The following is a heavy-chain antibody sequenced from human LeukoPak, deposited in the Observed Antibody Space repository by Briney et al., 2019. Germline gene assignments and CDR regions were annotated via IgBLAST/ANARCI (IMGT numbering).Heavy chain of an antibody. CDR2: ISGSGGST. CDR3: AKDAYYYDSSGYYAAIDY. CDR1: GFTFSSYA. Sequence: PGGSLRLSCAASGFTFSSYAMSWVRQAPGKGLEWVSAISGSGGSTYYADSVKGRFTISRDNPKNTLYLQMNSLRAEDTAVYYCAKDAYYYDSSGYYAAIDYWGQGTLVTVSS. J-gene: IGHJ4*02. V-gene: IGHV3-23*01. D-gene: IGHD3-22*01.